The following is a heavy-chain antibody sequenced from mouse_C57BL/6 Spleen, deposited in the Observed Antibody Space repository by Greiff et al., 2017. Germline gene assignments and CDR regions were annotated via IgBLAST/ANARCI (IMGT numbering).Heavy chain of an antibody. V-gene: IGHV1-43*01. Sequence: DVHLVESGPELVKPGASVKISCKASGYSFTGYYMHWVKQSSEKSLEWIGEINPSTGGTSYNQKFKGKATLTVDKSSSTAYMQLKSLTSEDSAVYYCARSYGNYWYFDVWGTGTTVTVSS. CDR2: INPSTGGT. D-gene: IGHD2-1*01. CDR3: ARSYGNYWYFDV. CDR1: GYSFTGYY. J-gene: IGHJ1*03.